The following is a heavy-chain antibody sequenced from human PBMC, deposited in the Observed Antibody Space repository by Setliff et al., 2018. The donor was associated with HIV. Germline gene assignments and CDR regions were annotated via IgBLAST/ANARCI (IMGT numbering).Heavy chain of an antibody. CDR3: SRGQASNDYGVSF. Sequence: GASVKVSCKASGYTFTDYYMHWVQQAPGKGLEWMGRVDPEDGETIYAEKFQGRVTITADPATDAAYMELSSLRSEDTAVYYCSRGQASNDYGVSFWGQGTMVTVSS. J-gene: IGHJ3*01. CDR2: VDPEDGET. V-gene: IGHV1-69-2*01. D-gene: IGHD4-17*01. CDR1: GYTFTDYY.